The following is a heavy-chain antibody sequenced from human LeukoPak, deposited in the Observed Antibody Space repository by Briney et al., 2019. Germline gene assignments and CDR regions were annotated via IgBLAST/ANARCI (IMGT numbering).Heavy chain of an antibody. J-gene: IGHJ4*02. D-gene: IGHD3-10*01. CDR1: GFTFSNAW. Sequence: MTGGSLRLSCAASGFTFSNAWMSWVRQAPGKGLEWVGRIKSKTDGGTTDYAAPVKGRFTISRDDSKNTLYLQMNSLKTEDTAVYYRTTDLEGSGFDYWGQGTLVTVSS. CDR2: IKSKTDGGTT. CDR3: TTDLEGSGFDY. V-gene: IGHV3-15*01.